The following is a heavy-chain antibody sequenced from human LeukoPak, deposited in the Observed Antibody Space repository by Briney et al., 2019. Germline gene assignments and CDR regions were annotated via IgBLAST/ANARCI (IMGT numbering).Heavy chain of an antibody. J-gene: IGHJ4*02. CDR2: INHSGST. CDR3: ARHVGSSGWYYYFDY. CDR1: GGSFSGYY. Sequence: SETLSLTCAVYGGSFSGYYWSWIRQPPGKGLEWIGEINHSGSTNYNPSLKSRVTISVDTSKNQFSLRLSSVTAADTAVYYCARHVGSSGWYYYFDYWGQGNLVTVSS. V-gene: IGHV4-34*01. D-gene: IGHD6-19*01.